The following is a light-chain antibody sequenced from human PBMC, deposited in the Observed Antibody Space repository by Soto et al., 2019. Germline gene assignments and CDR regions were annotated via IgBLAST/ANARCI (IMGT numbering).Light chain of an antibody. Sequence: QSVLTQPASVSGSPGQSITISCTGTTSDIGGYDYVSWYQQHPGKAPKLMIYEVINRPSGVSNRFSGSKFRNTASLTISGLRSEDEADYYCSSYTTSDTLIFGGGTKLTVL. CDR2: EVI. CDR1: TSDIGGYDY. V-gene: IGLV2-14*01. CDR3: SSYTTSDTLI. J-gene: IGLJ2*01.